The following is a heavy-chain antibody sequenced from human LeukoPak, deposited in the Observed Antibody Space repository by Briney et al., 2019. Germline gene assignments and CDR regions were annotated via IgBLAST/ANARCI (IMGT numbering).Heavy chain of an antibody. J-gene: IGHJ4*02. CDR3: ASRDTATGLD. CDR2: IHHSGST. CDR1: GGSISSGGYY. D-gene: IGHD5-18*01. V-gene: IGHV4-30-2*01. Sequence: SQTLSLTCTVSGGSISSGGYYWSWIRQPPGKGLEWIGEIHHSGSTNYNPSLKSRVTISVDTSKNQFSLKLSSVTAADTAVYYCASRDTATGLDWGQGTLVTVSS.